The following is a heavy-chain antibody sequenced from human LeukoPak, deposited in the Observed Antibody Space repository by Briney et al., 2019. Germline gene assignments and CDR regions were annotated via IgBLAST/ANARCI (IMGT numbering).Heavy chain of an antibody. Sequence: ASVTVSCTASGYTFTSYGISWVRQAPGQGLEWMGWISAYNGNTNYAQKLQGRVTMTTDTSTSTAYMELRSLRSDDTAVYYCARVGSTPIAAADFDYWGQGTLVTVSS. CDR1: GYTFTSYG. D-gene: IGHD6-13*01. CDR3: ARVGSTPIAAADFDY. CDR2: ISAYNGNT. V-gene: IGHV1-18*01. J-gene: IGHJ4*02.